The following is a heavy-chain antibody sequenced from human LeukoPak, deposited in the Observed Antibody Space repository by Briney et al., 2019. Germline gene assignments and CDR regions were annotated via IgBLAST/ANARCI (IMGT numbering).Heavy chain of an antibody. CDR2: ISSTGSTT. J-gene: IGHJ4*02. V-gene: IGHV3-11*04. D-gene: IGHD3-10*01. Sequence: SGGSLRLSCAASGFTFSDYYMSWIRQAPGKGLEWVAYISSTGSTTHHADSVKGRFTISRDNAKNSLYLQMNSLRAEDTAVYFCARYYSYSGSYCLDYWGQGTLVTVSS. CDR1: GFTFSDYY. CDR3: ARYYSYSGSYCLDY.